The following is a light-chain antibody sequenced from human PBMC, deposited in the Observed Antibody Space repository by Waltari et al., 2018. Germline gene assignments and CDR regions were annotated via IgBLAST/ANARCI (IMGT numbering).Light chain of an antibody. J-gene: IGKJ3*01. CDR2: ATS. V-gene: IGKV3-15*01. CDR1: QIISNT. CDR3: QQYSDWPPGT. Sequence: EIVMTQSPATLSVSPGERATLSCRASQIISNTLACYQQKPGQAPRLLVYATSARATGVPARFSGSGSGTEFTLTINSLQSEDFAVYYCQQYSDWPPGTFGPGTKVDIK.